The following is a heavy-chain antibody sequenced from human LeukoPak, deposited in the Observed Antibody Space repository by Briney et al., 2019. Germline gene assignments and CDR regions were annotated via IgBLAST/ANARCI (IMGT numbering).Heavy chain of an antibody. CDR1: GYTFTNYD. CDR3: ARVTSTDRASDI. CDR2: ISNYNGDT. V-gene: IGHV1-18*01. D-gene: IGHD3-3*02. Sequence: ASVKVSCKASGYTFTNYDVIWERQAPGQGLEWMGWISNYNGDTDYAQKLHGRVTMTTDTSTSTAYMELRSLRSDDTAVYYCARVTSTDRASDIWGQGTLVTVSS. J-gene: IGHJ3*02.